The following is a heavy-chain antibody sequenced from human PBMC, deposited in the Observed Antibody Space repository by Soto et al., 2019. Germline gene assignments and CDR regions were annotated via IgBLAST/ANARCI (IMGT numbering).Heavy chain of an antibody. CDR1: GFTFDDYA. CDR2: ISWNSGSI. V-gene: IGHV3-9*01. D-gene: IGHD1-7*01. Sequence: EVQLVESGGGLVQPGRSLRLSCAASGFTFDDYAMHWVRQAPGKGLEWVSGISWNSGSIGYADSVKGRFTISRDNAKNSLYLQMNSLRAEDTALYYCAKDMNWNYSSDFDYWGQGTLVTVSS. J-gene: IGHJ4*02. CDR3: AKDMNWNYSSDFDY.